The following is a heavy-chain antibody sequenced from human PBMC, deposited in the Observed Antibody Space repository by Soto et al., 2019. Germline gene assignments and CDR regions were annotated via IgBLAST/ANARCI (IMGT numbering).Heavy chain of an antibody. CDR1: GFTFSSYA. CDR3: ARHFAGNRDY. Sequence: GGSLRLSCAASGFTFSSYAMHWVRQAPGKGLEWVAVISYDGSNKYYADSVKGRFTISRDNSKNTLYLQMNSLRAEDTAVYYCARHFAGNRDYWGQGTLVTVSS. V-gene: IGHV3-30-3*01. D-gene: IGHD3-3*02. J-gene: IGHJ4*02. CDR2: ISYDGSNK.